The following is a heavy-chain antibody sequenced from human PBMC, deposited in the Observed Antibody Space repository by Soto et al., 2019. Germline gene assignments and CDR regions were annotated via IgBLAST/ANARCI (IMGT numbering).Heavy chain of an antibody. D-gene: IGHD2-8*01. V-gene: IGHV4-30-2*01. J-gene: IGHJ5*02. CDR1: GGSISGGGYS. CDR2: IYHSGST. Sequence: TLSVTCAVSGGSISGGGYSWSWIRQPPGKGLEWIGYIYHSGSTYYNPSLKSRVTISVDRSKNQFSLKLSSVTAADTAVYYCARFIVRRRLYAANWFDPWGQGTLVTVSS. CDR3: ARFIVRRRLYAANWFDP.